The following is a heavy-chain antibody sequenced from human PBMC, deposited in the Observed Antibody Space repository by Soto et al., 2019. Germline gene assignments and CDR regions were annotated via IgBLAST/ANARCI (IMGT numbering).Heavy chain of an antibody. CDR1: GGSISSSSYY. D-gene: IGHD2-8*02. CDR3: ARRTASDGGVPY. Sequence: QLQLQESGPGLVKPSETLSLTCTVSGGSISSSSYYWGWIRQPPGKGLEWIGSICYSGSTYYNPSLKSRVTISVDTSKNQFSLKLSSVTAADTVVYYCARRTASDGGVPYWGQGTLVTVSS. CDR2: ICYSGST. J-gene: IGHJ4*02. V-gene: IGHV4-39*01.